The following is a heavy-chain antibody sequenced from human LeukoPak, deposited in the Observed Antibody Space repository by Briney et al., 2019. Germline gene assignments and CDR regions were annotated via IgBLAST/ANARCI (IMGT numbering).Heavy chain of an antibody. CDR1: GFRFGGYA. J-gene: IGHJ4*01. CDR2: IRSKALYGTS. CDR3: VRESLRDYYFDY. Sequence: GGSLRLSCTGSGFRFGGYALSWVRQAPGKGLEWVGFIRSKALYGTSEYAASVEGRFTISRDDSNSIAYLQMNSLKTEDTGVYFCVRESLRDYYFDYWGHGSLVTVSS. V-gene: IGHV3-49*04.